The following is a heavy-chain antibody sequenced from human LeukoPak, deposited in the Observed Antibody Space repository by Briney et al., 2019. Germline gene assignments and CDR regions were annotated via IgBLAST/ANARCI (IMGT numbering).Heavy chain of an antibody. CDR3: ARGWFGEYNKVPDFDY. V-gene: IGHV1-69*06. D-gene: IGHD3-10*01. CDR2: IIPIFGTA. Sequence: VKVSCKASGGTFSSYAISRVRQAPGQGLEWMGGIIPIFGTANYAQKFQGRVTITADKSTSTAYMELSSLRSEDTAVYYCARGWFGEYNKVPDFDYWGQGTLVTVSS. CDR1: GGTFSSYA. J-gene: IGHJ4*02.